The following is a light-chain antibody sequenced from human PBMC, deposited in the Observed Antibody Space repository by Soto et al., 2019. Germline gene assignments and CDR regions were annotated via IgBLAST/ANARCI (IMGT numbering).Light chain of an antibody. J-gene: IGKJ3*01. V-gene: IGKV3-20*01. CDR2: GAS. Sequence: EIVLTQSPGTLSLSPGERATLSCRASQSVSSSYLAWYQQKPGQAPRLLIYGASSRATGIPDRFSGSGSGTDFTLTISSLEPEDFAVYYCQQYDNSPFTFGPGTKVDFK. CDR3: QQYDNSPFT. CDR1: QSVSSSY.